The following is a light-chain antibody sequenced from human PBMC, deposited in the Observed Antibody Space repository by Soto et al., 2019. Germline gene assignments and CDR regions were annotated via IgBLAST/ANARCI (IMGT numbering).Light chain of an antibody. V-gene: IGLV2-23*01. J-gene: IGLJ1*01. CDR3: CSYAGSSTYV. CDR2: EGS. Sequence: QPASVSGSPGQSITISCTVTSSDVGSYNLVSWYQQHPGKAPKVMIYEGSKRPSGVSNRFSGSKSGNTASLTISGLQAEDEADYYCCSYAGSSTYVFGTGTKLTVL. CDR1: SSDVGSYNL.